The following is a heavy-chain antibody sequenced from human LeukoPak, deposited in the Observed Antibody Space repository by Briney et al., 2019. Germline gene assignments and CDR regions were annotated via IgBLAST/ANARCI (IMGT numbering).Heavy chain of an antibody. CDR2: IFYSGST. Sequence: SGTLSLTCTVSGGSISGYYWSWIRQPPGKGLEWIGYIFYSGSTNYNPSLKSRVTISVDTSKKQFSLKLSSVTAADTAVYYCARLIGVAARFDYWGQGTLVTVSS. CDR3: ARLIGVAARFDY. V-gene: IGHV4-59*01. J-gene: IGHJ4*02. CDR1: GGSISGYY. D-gene: IGHD6-13*01.